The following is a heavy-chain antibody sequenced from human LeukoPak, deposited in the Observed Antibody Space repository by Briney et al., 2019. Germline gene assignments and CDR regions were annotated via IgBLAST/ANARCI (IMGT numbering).Heavy chain of an antibody. V-gene: IGHV5-51*01. CDR3: GMSGDRVPLQDDVFDV. CDR1: GYSFTSYC. D-gene: IGHD1-26*01. J-gene: IGHJ3*01. Sequence: GEPLKISCKVSGYSFTSYCIGWVRQMPGKGLEWMGIIYPGDSGPTYSPSFQGKVTISVDKSINTAYLQWSSLQASDTAMYYCGMSGDRVPLQDDVFDVWGQGTMVTVST. CDR2: IYPGDSGP.